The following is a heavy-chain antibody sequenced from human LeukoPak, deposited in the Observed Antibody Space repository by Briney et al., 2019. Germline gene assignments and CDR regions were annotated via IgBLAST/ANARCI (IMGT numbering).Heavy chain of an antibody. D-gene: IGHD1-26*01. CDR1: GFTFSDYY. CDR3: ARDRWGATTAEYFQH. Sequence: SGGSLRLSCAASGFTFSDYYMSWIRQAPGKGLEWLSYISTSSSYTNYADSVKGRFTISRDNAKNSLYLQMNSLRVEDTAVCYCARDRWGATTAEYFQHWGQGTLVTVSS. V-gene: IGHV3-11*06. J-gene: IGHJ1*01. CDR2: ISTSSSYT.